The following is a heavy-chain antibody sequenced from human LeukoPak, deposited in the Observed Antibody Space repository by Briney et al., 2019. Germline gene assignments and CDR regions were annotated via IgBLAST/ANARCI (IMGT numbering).Heavy chain of an antibody. CDR2: MNANSGNT. D-gene: IGHD1/OR15-1a*01. Sequence: ASVKVSCKASGYSFIRYEINWVRQATGQGLEWMGWMNANSGNTGYAQNFQGRVTFTRTTSISTAYMDLSSLRSEDTAVYYCARAGNIRFDYWGQGTLVTVSS. CDR1: GYSFIRYE. J-gene: IGHJ4*02. CDR3: ARAGNIRFDY. V-gene: IGHV1-8*03.